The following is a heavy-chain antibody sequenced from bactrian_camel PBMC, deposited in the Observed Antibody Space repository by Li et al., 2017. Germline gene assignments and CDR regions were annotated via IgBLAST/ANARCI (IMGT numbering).Heavy chain of an antibody. V-gene: IGHV3S40*01. D-gene: IGHD2*01. Sequence: VQLVESGGDSVQAGGSLTLSCCASEYTVKYYQCLTWFRQAPGKERERVAAISKGGTYTFYSDSVKGRFTISQDNAKNTVYLQMNSLKPEDTAMYYCAARGPYCYTKLSVADFTYWGQGTQVTVS. CDR1: EYTVKYYQC. CDR2: ISKGGTYT. CDR3: AARGPYCYTKLSVADFTY. J-gene: IGHJ6*01.